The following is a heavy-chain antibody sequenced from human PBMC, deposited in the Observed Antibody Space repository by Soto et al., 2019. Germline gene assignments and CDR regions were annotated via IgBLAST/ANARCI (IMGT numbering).Heavy chain of an antibody. CDR3: AKDMFSSSSAATFDY. CDR2: ISWQSGSI. Sequence: EVQLVESGGGLAQPGRSLRLSCAASGFIFDDYAMHWVRQAPGKGLEWVSGISWQSGSIRYADSVKGRFTISRDNAKNSLYLQMNSLRVGDTALYYCAKDMFSSSSAATFDYWGQGILVTVSS. J-gene: IGHJ4*02. V-gene: IGHV3-9*01. CDR1: GFIFDDYA. D-gene: IGHD6-6*01.